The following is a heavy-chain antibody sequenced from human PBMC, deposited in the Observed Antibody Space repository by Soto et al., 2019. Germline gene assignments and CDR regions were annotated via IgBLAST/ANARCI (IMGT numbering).Heavy chain of an antibody. CDR2: IYYSGST. CDR1: GGSISSGGYY. J-gene: IGHJ3*02. D-gene: IGHD6-6*01. Sequence: SETLSLTCTVSGGSISSGGYYWSWIRQHPGKGLEWIGYIYYSGSTYYNPSLKSRVTISVDTSKNQFSLKLSSVTAADTAVYYCARDTLAARACAFDIWGQGTMVTVSS. CDR3: ARDTLAARACAFDI. V-gene: IGHV4-31*03.